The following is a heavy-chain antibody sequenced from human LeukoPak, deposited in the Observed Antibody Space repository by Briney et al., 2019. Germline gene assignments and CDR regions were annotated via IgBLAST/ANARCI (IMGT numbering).Heavy chain of an antibody. Sequence: GASVKVSCKASGYTITSYYTHWVRQTPGQGLEWMGIINPSGGSTSYAQKFQGRVTMTRDTSASTVYMELSSLRSEDTAVYYCARGLVTMVRGVISPDLDYWGQGTLVTVSS. V-gene: IGHV1-46*01. CDR2: INPSGGST. CDR3: ARGLVTMVRGVISPDLDY. CDR1: GYTITSYY. J-gene: IGHJ4*02. D-gene: IGHD3-10*01.